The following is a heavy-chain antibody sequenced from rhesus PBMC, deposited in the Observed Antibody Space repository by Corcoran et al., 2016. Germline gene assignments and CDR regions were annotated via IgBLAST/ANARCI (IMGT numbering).Heavy chain of an antibody. Sequence: QVQLQESGPGLVKPSETLSLTCAVSGGSFSRYWWTWIRQPPGKGLEWIGENNGNSGSTTYNPALKGRVTISKDASKSQFSLRLSSVTAADTAGYYCARARRYSGDFDYWGQGVLVTVSS. CDR2: NNGNSGST. CDR1: GGSFSRYW. J-gene: IGHJ4*01. V-gene: IGHV4-80*01. D-gene: IGHD5-24*01. CDR3: ARARRYSGDFDY.